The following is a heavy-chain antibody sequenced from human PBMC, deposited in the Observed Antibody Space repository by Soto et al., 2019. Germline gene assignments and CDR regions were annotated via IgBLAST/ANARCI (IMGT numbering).Heavy chain of an antibody. V-gene: IGHV1-69*02. CDR1: GGTFSSYT. Sequence: SVKVSCKASGGTFSSYTISWVRQAPGQGLEWMGRIIPILGIANYAQKFQGRVTITADKSTSTAYMELSSLRSEDTAVYYCACRYCSSTSCYGGDFDYWGQGTLVTVSS. CDR3: ACRYCSSTSCYGGDFDY. CDR2: IIPILGIA. D-gene: IGHD2-2*01. J-gene: IGHJ4*02.